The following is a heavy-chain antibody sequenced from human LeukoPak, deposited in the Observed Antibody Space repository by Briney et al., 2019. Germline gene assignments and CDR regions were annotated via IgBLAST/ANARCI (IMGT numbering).Heavy chain of an antibody. V-gene: IGHV1-2*02. CDR2: INPNSGGT. Sequence: ASVKVSCKASGYTFTGYYMHWVRQAPGQGLEWMGWINPNSGGTNYAQKFQGRVTMTRDTSISTAYMELSRLRSDDTAVYYCARERKGFGFSKWFDPWGQGTLVTVSS. CDR3: ARERKGFGFSKWFDP. D-gene: IGHD3-10*01. CDR1: GYTFTGYY. J-gene: IGHJ5*02.